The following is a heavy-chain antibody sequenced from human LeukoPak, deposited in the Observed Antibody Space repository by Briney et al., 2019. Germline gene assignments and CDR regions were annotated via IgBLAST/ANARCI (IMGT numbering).Heavy chain of an antibody. CDR1: GFTFSDYY. Sequence: GGSLRLSCAASGFTFSDYYMSWIRQAPGKGLEWVSYISSSGSTIYYADSVKGRFTISRDNAKNSLYLQMNSLRAEDTAVYYCARWDYYGSGSYYNHYYYMDVWGKGTTVTISS. V-gene: IGHV3-11*01. J-gene: IGHJ6*03. CDR3: ARWDYYGSGSYYNHYYYMDV. D-gene: IGHD3-10*01. CDR2: ISSSGSTI.